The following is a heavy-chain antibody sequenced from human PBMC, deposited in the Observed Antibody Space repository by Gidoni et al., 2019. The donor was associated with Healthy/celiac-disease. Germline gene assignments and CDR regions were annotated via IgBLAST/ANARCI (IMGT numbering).Heavy chain of an antibody. J-gene: IGHJ4*02. Sequence: QVQLHETGPGLVNPSGTLSLTCAVTCGSISSSNWWSWVREPRGKGLEWIGEIYHSGSTNYNSSLKSRVTISVDKSKNQFSLKLSSVTAADTAVYYCARAGGGSSGWDPHFDYWGEGTLVTVSS. CDR1: CGSISSSNW. CDR3: ARAGGGSSGWDPHFDY. V-gene: IGHV4-4*02. D-gene: IGHD6-19*01. CDR2: IYHSGST.